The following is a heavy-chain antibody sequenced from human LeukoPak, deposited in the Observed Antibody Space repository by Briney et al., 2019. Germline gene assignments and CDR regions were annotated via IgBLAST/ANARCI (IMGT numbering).Heavy chain of an antibody. CDR3: ARHGPHYAFDP. Sequence: SETLSLTCAVYGGSFSGYYWSWIRQPPGKGLEWIGEINHSGSTNYNPSLKSRVTISVDTSKNQFSLKLSSVTAADTAVYYCARHGPHYAFDPWGQGTLVTVSS. V-gene: IGHV4-34*01. CDR1: GGSFSGYY. D-gene: IGHD4-17*01. J-gene: IGHJ5*02. CDR2: INHSGST.